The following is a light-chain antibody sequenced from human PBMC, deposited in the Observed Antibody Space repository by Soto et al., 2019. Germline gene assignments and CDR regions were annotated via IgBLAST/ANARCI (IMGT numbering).Light chain of an antibody. CDR2: VDSDVSS. V-gene: IGLV4-69*01. CDR1: SGHSSYA. J-gene: IGLJ2*01. CDR3: QTWGNGIRV. Sequence: QLVLTQSPSASASLGASVTLTCTLSSGHSSYAIAWHQQQPEKGPRYLMNVDSDVSSTRGEGIPERFSGSSSGAERYLIISSLQSGDEADYYCQTWGNGIRVFGGGTKVTVL.